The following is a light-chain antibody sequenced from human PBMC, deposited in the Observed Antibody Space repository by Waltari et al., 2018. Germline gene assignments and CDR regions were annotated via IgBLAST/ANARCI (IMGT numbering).Light chain of an antibody. V-gene: IGKV3-20*01. Sequence: EIVSTQSPGTLSLSRGERATLSCRASQSVSRALAWYQQKPGQAPRLLIYAASSRATGIPDRFSGSGSGTDFSLTISRLEPEDFAVYYCQHYVRLPVTFGQGTKVEIK. CDR2: AAS. CDR1: QSVSRA. J-gene: IGKJ1*01. CDR3: QHYVRLPVT.